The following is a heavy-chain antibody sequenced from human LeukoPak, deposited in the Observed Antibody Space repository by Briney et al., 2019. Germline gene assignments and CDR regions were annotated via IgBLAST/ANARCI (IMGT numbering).Heavy chain of an antibody. V-gene: IGHV3-30-3*01. CDR2: ISYDGSNK. CDR3: ARASSGPPDY. J-gene: IGHJ4*02. Sequence: GGSLRLSCAASGFTLSSYAMHWVRQAPGKGLEWVAVISYDGSNKYYADSVKGRFTISRDNSKNTLYLQMNSLRAEDTAVYYCARASSGPPDYWGQGTLVTVSS. CDR1: GFTLSSYA.